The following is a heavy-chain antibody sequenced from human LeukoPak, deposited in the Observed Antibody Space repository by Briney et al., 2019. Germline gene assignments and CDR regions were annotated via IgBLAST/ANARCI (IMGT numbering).Heavy chain of an antibody. J-gene: IGHJ6*02. V-gene: IGHV3-7*01. CDR2: INQDGSER. CDR1: GLSFRSYS. D-gene: IGHD1-7*01. Sequence: GGSLRLSCVASGLSFRSYSMNWVRQAPGKGLEWVANINQDGSERNHIDSVKGRFTISRDNAKNSLYLEMNSLRAEDMAVYYCARYSKLGASHYGMDVWGQGTTVTVSS. CDR3: ARYSKLGASHYGMDV.